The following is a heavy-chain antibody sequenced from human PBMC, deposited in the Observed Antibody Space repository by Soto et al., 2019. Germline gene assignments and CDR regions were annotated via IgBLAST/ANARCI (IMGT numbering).Heavy chain of an antibody. CDR2: ISGSGGDT. Sequence: GGSLRLSCAASVLTFSSYWMHWVRQAPGKGLEWVSAISGSGGDTHYADSVKGRFTISRDNSKNTLYLQMNSLRAEDTAVYYCAKDIRWLDHFDYWGQGTLVTVSS. CDR1: VLTFSSYW. J-gene: IGHJ4*02. D-gene: IGHD6-19*01. CDR3: AKDIRWLDHFDY. V-gene: IGHV3-23*01.